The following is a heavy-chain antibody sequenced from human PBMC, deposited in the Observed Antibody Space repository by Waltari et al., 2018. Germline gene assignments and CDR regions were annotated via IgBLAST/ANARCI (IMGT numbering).Heavy chain of an antibody. J-gene: IGHJ4*02. CDR3: ARDFTVRYFDWLSQGDLYYFDN. Sequence: QLQESGPGLMKTSETLSLTCTVSGDSISSSHYYWGWIRQPPGKGLEWIGSIYYSGNTSYNPSLKSRATVAVDTSKNQFSLNLISVTAADTAVYFCARDFTVRYFDWLSQGDLYYFDNWGQGTLVTVSP. V-gene: IGHV4-39*07. CDR2: IYYSGNT. CDR1: GDSISSSHYY. D-gene: IGHD3-9*01.